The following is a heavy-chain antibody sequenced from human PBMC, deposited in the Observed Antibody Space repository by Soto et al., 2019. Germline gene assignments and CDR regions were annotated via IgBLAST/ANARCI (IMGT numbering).Heavy chain of an antibody. J-gene: IGHJ4*02. Sequence: QVQLVESGGGVVQPGRSLRLSCAASGFTFSHYGTHWVRQAPGKGLEWVAVIWYDGSNKYYADSVKGRFTISRDNSKNTLYLQMSSLRAEDTAVYYCARSYSSSSAFDYWGQGTLVTVSS. CDR1: GFTFSHYG. D-gene: IGHD6-6*01. CDR3: ARSYSSSSAFDY. CDR2: IWYDGSNK. V-gene: IGHV3-33*01.